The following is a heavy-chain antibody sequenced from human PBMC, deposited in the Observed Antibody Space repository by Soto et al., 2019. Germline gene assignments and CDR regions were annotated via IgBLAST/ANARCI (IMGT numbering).Heavy chain of an antibody. V-gene: IGHV4-30-4*01. CDR1: GGSISSGDYY. D-gene: IGHD3-9*01. Sequence: QVQLQESGPGLVKPSQTLSLTCTVSGGSISSGDYYWSWIRQPPGKGLEWIGHIDYSWSTYYNPSLRSRVTMSVDTSKNQFSLKLSSVTAADTAVYYCARGYFDWLSQPPDYCGQGTLVTVSS. CDR2: IDYSWST. J-gene: IGHJ4*02. CDR3: ARGYFDWLSQPPDY.